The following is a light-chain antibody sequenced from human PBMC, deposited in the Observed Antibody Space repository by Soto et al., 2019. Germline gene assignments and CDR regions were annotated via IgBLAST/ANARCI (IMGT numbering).Light chain of an antibody. Sequence: QSVLTQPPSVSGAPGQRVTISCTGSSSNFGAGYDVHWYQQVPGTAPKLLIYGNGNRPSGVPDRFSGSKSGTSASLAITGLQAEDEADYYCSSYTSSATLVFGVGTKVTVL. CDR1: SSNFGAGYD. V-gene: IGLV1-40*01. J-gene: IGLJ2*01. CDR3: SSYTSSATLV. CDR2: GNG.